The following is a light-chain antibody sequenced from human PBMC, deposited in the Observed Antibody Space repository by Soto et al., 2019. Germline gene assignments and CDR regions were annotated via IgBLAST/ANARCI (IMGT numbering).Light chain of an antibody. CDR1: QSLLHSNGYNY. Sequence: DIVMTQSPLSLPVSPGEPASISCRSSQSLLHSNGYNYLDWYVQKPGQSPQLLIYFGSNRASGVTDRFSGSGSGTDFTLKISRVEADDVGVYYCTQGLQTPLTFGGGTKVEIK. CDR3: TQGLQTPLT. CDR2: FGS. V-gene: IGKV2-28*01. J-gene: IGKJ4*01.